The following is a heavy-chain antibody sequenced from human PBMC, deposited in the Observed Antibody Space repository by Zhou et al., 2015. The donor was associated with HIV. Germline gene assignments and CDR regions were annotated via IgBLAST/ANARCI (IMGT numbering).Heavy chain of an antibody. Sequence: QVQLVQSGAEVKRPGSSVKVSCKASGGTFGSYAINWVRQPPGRGLEWVGGIIPLFGTANYAQKFQGRVTITADKSTSTAYMELSSLRSEDTAVYYCARGDCSSTSCYNYGMDVWGQGTTVTVSS. CDR3: ARGDCSSTSCYNYGMDV. V-gene: IGHV1-69*06. J-gene: IGHJ6*02. CDR2: IIPLFGTA. CDR1: GGTFGSYA. D-gene: IGHD2-2*02.